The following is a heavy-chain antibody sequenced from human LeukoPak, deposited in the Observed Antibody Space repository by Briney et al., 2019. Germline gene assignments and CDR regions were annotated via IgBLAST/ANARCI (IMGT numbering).Heavy chain of an antibody. CDR2: IIPIFGTA. CDR3: ARNLCTNGGGYVCRGSYYYYGRDV. D-gene: IGHD5-12*01. J-gene: IGHJ6*04. CDR1: GGTFSSYA. Sequence: SVKVSCKASGGTFSSYAISWVRQAPGQGLEWMGGIIPIFGTANYAQKFQGRVTITADESTSTAYMELSSLRSEDTAVYYCARNLCTNGGGYVCRGSYYYYGRDVGGKGPTVTVSP. V-gene: IGHV1-69*13.